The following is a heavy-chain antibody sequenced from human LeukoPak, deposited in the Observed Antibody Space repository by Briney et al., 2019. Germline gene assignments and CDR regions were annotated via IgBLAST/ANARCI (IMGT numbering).Heavy chain of an antibody. CDR1: GFTFSDSG. D-gene: IGHD6-13*01. CDR3: AKDYTIAAAGTSLGY. CDR2: ISFDGSRR. J-gene: IGHJ4*02. Sequence: GGSLRLSCAASGFTFSDSGMHWVRQAPGKGLEWVAIISFDGSRRFYADSVRGRFTVSRDNSKNTLFLQMDSLRAEDTAVYYCAKDYTIAAAGTSLGYWGQGTLVTVSS. V-gene: IGHV3-30*18.